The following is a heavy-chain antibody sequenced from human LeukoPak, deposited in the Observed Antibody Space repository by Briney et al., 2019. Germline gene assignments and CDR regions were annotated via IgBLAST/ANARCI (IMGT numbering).Heavy chain of an antibody. CDR1: GYTFSNYG. CDR2: INPTSGYT. J-gene: IGHJ4*02. D-gene: IGHD6-6*01. V-gene: IGHV1-46*01. Sequence: ASVKVSCKASGYTFSNYGLHWVRQAPGQGLEWMGIINPTSGYTTYAQNFQGRVTVTRDTSTSTVYMELSSLRSEDTAVYYCARDKDEFGSSPGDYWGQGTLVTVSS. CDR3: ARDKDEFGSSPGDY.